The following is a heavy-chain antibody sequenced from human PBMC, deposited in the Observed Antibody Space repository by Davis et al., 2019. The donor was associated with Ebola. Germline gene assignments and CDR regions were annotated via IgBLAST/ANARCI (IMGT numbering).Heavy chain of an antibody. Sequence: ASVKVSCKSSGYTFTSYGLVWVRQAPGLGLEWMGWISGFNTNTNYAKKFQRRVTVSKDTSTNTAYMDLRSLTSDDTAIYYCARAPNYDVLTGTSPYYFDYWGQGTLVTVSS. CDR2: ISGFNTNT. CDR1: GYTFTSYG. J-gene: IGHJ4*02. CDR3: ARAPNYDVLTGTSPYYFDY. D-gene: IGHD3-9*01. V-gene: IGHV1-18*04.